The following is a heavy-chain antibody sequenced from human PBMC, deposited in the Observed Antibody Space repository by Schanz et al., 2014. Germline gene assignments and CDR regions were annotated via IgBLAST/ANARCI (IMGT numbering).Heavy chain of an antibody. Sequence: EVQLVESGGGLVQPGGSLRLSCAASGFTFSTYWMSWVRQAPGKGLEWVANIKQDESERSYVDSVKGRFTISRDNDKNSLYLQINSLRAEDTAVYYCARDKGGYYPFDYWGQGTLVTVSS. D-gene: IGHD3-3*01. CDR2: IKQDESER. CDR3: ARDKGGYYPFDY. J-gene: IGHJ4*02. CDR1: GFTFSTYW. V-gene: IGHV3-7*01.